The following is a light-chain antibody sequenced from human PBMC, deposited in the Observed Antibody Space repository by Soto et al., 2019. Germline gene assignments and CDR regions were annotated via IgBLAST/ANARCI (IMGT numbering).Light chain of an antibody. CDR1: SSNIGARYD. CDR2: GSS. CDR3: QSYDSSLSVV. Sequence: QAVVTQPPSVSGAPGQRVSISCTGSSSNIGARYDVHWYQQLPGTAPKLLIYGSSNRPSGVPDRFSASKSGTSASLAITGLQAEDEADYYCQSYDSSLSVVFGGGTKLTVL. J-gene: IGLJ2*01. V-gene: IGLV1-40*01.